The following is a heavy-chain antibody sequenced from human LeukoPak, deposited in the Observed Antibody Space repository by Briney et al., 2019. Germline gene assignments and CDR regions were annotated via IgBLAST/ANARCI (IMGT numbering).Heavy chain of an antibody. J-gene: IGHJ4*02. D-gene: IGHD6-13*01. Sequence: GRSLRLSCAASGFTFDDYAMHWVRQAPGKGLEGVSGISWNSGSIGYADSVKGRFTISRDNAKNSLYLQMNSLRAEDTALYYCAKDNSFPGIAAAGTPALDYWGQGTLVTVSS. V-gene: IGHV3-9*01. CDR1: GFTFDDYA. CDR3: AKDNSFPGIAAAGTPALDY. CDR2: ISWNSGSI.